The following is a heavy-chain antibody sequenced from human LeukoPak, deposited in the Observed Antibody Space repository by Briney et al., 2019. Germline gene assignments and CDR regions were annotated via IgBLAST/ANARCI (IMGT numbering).Heavy chain of an antibody. D-gene: IGHD4-11*01. J-gene: IGHJ6*03. V-gene: IGHV4-38-2*02. CDR1: GYSISSGYY. CDR3: ARGDSNSFEYLYYMDV. CDR2: IYHSGST. Sequence: SETLSLTCIVSGYSISSGYYWGWIRQPPRKGLEWIGSIYHSGSTYYNSSLKSRVTISVDTSKNQFSLKLTSVTAADTGVYYCARGDSNSFEYLYYMDVWGKGTTVTVSS.